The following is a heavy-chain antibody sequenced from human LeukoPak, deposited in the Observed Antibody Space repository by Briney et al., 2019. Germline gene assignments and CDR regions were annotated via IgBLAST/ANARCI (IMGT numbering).Heavy chain of an antibody. J-gene: IGHJ4*02. CDR1: SGSIGSYY. D-gene: IGHD2-21*01. CDR3: AKSDCGGDGCKLLNY. Sequence: PSETLSLTCTVSSGSIGSYYWSWIRQPPGKGLEWIGYIYYSGSTNYNPSLKSRVAISVDTSKNQFSLKLSSVTAADTAVYYCAKSDCGGDGCKLLNYWGQGILVTVSS. CDR2: IYYSGST. V-gene: IGHV4-59*01.